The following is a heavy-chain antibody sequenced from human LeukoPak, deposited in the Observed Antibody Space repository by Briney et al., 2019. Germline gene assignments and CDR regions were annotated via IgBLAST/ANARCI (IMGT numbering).Heavy chain of an antibody. CDR1: GGSISSYY. V-gene: IGHV4-59*12. J-gene: IGHJ3*02. D-gene: IGHD1-26*01. CDR3: AIRDRIVGAHRSAYAFDI. Sequence: SETLSLTCTVSGGSISSYYWSWIRQPPGKGLEWIGYIYYSGSTNYNPSLKSRVTISVDTSKNQFSLKLSSVTAADTAVYYCAIRDRIVGAHRSAYAFDIWGQGTMDTVSS. CDR2: IYYSGST.